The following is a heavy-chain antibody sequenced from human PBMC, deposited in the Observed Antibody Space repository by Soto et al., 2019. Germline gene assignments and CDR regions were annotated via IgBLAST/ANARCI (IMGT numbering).Heavy chain of an antibody. Sequence: PGGSLRLSCAASGFTFSGSAMHWVRQASGKGLEWVGRIRSRPNNYATAYAASVQGRFTISRDDSKNTAYLQMNSLKTEDTAVYYCTRLWKYTDYMYDGFNVWGRGTMVTVS. D-gene: IGHD4-4*01. CDR1: GFTFSGSA. J-gene: IGHJ3*01. CDR2: IRSRPNNYAT. CDR3: TRLWKYTDYMYDGFNV. V-gene: IGHV3-73*01.